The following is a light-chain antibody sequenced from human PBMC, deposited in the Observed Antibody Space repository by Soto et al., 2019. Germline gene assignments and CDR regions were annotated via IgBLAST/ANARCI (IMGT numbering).Light chain of an antibody. CDR3: QQYNTFSLT. CDR2: DAS. CDR1: QSITAR. J-gene: IGKJ4*01. Sequence: DIQLTQSPSTLSASVADRVTITCRASQSITARLAWYQQKPGKAPKLLIYDASILERGVPSRFSGSGSGTEFTLTISSLQPDDFATYYCQQYNTFSLTFGGGTKGEIK. V-gene: IGKV1-5*01.